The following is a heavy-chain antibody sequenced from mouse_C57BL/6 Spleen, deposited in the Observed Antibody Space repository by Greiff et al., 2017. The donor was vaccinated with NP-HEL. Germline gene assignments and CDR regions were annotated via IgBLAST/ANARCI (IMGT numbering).Heavy chain of an antibody. J-gene: IGHJ4*01. CDR3: ARWLREDYYAMDY. V-gene: IGHV1-72*01. Sequence: QVQLKQPGAELVKPGASVKLSCKASGYTFTSYWMHWVKQRPGRGLEWIGRIDPNRGGTKYNEKFKSKATLTVDKPSSTAYMQLRSLTSEDSAVYYCARWLREDYYAMDYWGQGTSVTVSS. CDR1: GYTFTSYW. D-gene: IGHD2-2*01. CDR2: IDPNRGGT.